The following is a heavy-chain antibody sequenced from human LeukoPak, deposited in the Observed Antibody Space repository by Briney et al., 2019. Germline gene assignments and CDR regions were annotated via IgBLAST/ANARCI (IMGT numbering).Heavy chain of an antibody. J-gene: IGHJ4*02. CDR1: GFTFSSYA. CDR3: AKSTDNELELLLDY. V-gene: IGHV3-23*01. Sequence: GGSLRLXCAASGFTFSSYAMSWDRQAPGKGLEWVSAISGSGGSTYYADSVKGRFTISRDNSKNTLYLQMNSLRAEDTAVYYCAKSTDNELELLLDYWGQGTRVTVSS. D-gene: IGHD1-7*01. CDR2: ISGSGGST.